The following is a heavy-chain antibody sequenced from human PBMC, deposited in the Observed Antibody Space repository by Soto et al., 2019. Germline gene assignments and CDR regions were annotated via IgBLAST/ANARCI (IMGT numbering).Heavy chain of an antibody. CDR2: IDTDGGGT. CDR1: GFTLGSHR. V-gene: IGHV3-74*01. Sequence: DVQLVESGGGLVQPGGSLRVSCAASGFTLGSHRIHWVRQPPGKGPEWVSRIDTDGGGTSYADSVKGRFTISTDNAKNTVYLQMNGLRAEDTAVYYCATVFDLWGQGTLVTVSS. J-gene: IGHJ5*02. CDR3: ATVFDL.